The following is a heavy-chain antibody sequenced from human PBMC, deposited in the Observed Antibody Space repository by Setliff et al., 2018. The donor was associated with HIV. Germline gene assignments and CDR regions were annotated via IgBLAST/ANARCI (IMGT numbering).Heavy chain of an antibody. J-gene: IGHJ2*01. CDR2: IYYSGAT. Sequence: SETLSLTCSVSGVSVSINSYFWSWIRQPPGGGLEFIGYIYYSGATNYNPSLKSRVTISVDTSKNQFSLRLSSVTAADTAVYYCAGSGDMATFYWYFDLWGRGTLVTVSS. CDR1: GVSVSINSYF. D-gene: IGHD5-12*01. CDR3: AGSGDMATFYWYFDL. V-gene: IGHV4-61*01.